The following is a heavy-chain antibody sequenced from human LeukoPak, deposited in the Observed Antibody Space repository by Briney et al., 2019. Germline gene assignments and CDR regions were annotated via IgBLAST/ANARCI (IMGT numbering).Heavy chain of an antibody. CDR2: IYSGDNT. CDR1: GFTVSSNY. Sequence: GGSLRLSCAASGFTVSSNYMSWVRQAPGKGLGWVSVIYSGDNTYYADSVKGRFTITRDNSNNTLYLQMNSLRAEDTAVYYCAREQLDSSSWSSDAFDIWGQGTMVTVSS. D-gene: IGHD6-13*01. CDR3: AREQLDSSSWSSDAFDI. V-gene: IGHV3-66*01. J-gene: IGHJ3*02.